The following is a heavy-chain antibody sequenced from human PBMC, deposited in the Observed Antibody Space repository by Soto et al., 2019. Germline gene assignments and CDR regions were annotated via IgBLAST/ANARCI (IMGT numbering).Heavy chain of an antibody. CDR2: IIPIFGTA. Sequence: QVQLVQSGAEVKKPGSSVKVSCKASGGTFSSYAISWVRQAPGQGLEWMGGIIPIFGTADYAQKFQGRVTITADESTSTASMQRSSLRSEDTAVYYCASHYDSSGYYYRGLDYWGQGTLVTVSS. CDR1: GGTFSSYA. J-gene: IGHJ4*02. V-gene: IGHV1-69*12. D-gene: IGHD3-22*01. CDR3: ASHYDSSGYYYRGLDY.